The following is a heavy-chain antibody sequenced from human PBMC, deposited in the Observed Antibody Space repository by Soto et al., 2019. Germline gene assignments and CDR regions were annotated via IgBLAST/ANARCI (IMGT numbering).Heavy chain of an antibody. D-gene: IGHD5-12*01. CDR1: GFTFSSYS. V-gene: IGHV3-21*01. CDR3: ARDGKVDIVATWGFLDV. Sequence: EVQLVESGGGLVKPGGSLRLSCAASGFTFSSYSMNWVRQAPGKGLEWVSSISSSSSYIYYADSVKGRFTISRDNAKNSLYLQMNSLRAEDTAVYYCARDGKVDIVATWGFLDVWGKGTTVTVSS. CDR2: ISSSSSYI. J-gene: IGHJ6*04.